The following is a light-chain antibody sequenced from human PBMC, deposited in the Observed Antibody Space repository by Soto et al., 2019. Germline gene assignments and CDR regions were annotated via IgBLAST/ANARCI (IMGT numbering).Light chain of an antibody. J-gene: IGKJ2*01. CDR1: QSVSSSY. CDR3: QQYGSSPHI. V-gene: IGKV3-20*01. Sequence: EIVLTQSPGTQSLSPGERATLSCRASQSVSSSYLAWYQHKPGQAPRLLIYGASSRATGIPDRFSGSGSGTDFTLTISRLEPEHFAVYYCQQYGSSPHIFGQGTKLEIK. CDR2: GAS.